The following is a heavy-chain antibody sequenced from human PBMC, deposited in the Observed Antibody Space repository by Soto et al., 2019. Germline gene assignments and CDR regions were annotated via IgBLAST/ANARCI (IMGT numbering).Heavy chain of an antibody. CDR3: ARDVVFWSGYDYNWFDP. J-gene: IGHJ5*02. Sequence: SETLSLTCTVSGGSISSGDYYWSWIRQPPGKGLEWIGYIYYSGSTYYNPSLKSRVTISVDTSKNQFSLKLSSVTAADTAVYYCARDVVFWSGYDYNWFDPWGQGTLVTVSS. V-gene: IGHV4-30-4*01. CDR1: GGSISSGDYY. D-gene: IGHD3-3*01. CDR2: IYYSGST.